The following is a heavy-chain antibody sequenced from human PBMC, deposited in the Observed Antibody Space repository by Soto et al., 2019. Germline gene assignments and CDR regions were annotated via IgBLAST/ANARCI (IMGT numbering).Heavy chain of an antibody. CDR3: ARDPVYSGFDFDY. Sequence: QVQLVESGGGVVQPGRSLRLSCAASGFTFSSHAMHWVRQAPGKGLEWVADIWYDGSKKYYADSGKGRFTVARDDSKNTLSLQMNGLRVEDTAVYYCARDPVYSGFDFDYWGQGTLVTVSS. J-gene: IGHJ4*02. CDR2: IWYDGSKK. CDR1: GFTFSSHA. D-gene: IGHD5-12*01. V-gene: IGHV3-33*01.